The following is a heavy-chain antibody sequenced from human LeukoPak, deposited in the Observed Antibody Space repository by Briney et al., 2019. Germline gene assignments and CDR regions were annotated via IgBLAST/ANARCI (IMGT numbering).Heavy chain of an antibody. CDR3: AAPSSGYYLDY. V-gene: IGHV3-30*03. J-gene: IGHJ4*02. Sequence: PGGSLRLSCAASGFTFSTYGIHWVRQAPGKGLEWVAVISYDGSNKYYADSVKGRFTISRDNSKNTLYLQMNSLRAEDTAVYYCAAPSSGYYLDYWGQGTLVTVSS. D-gene: IGHD3-22*01. CDR1: GFTFSTYG. CDR2: ISYDGSNK.